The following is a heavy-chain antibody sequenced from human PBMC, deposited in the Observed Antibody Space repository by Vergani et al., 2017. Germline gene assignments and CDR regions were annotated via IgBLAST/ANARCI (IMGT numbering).Heavy chain of an antibody. CDR3: ARSQGDYWYFDL. CDR2: IHNRGKT. Sequence: QVRLEESGPGLVKPSETLSLTCSVSGYSIGRGFYWAWIRQSPGEGLQWLTSIHNRGKTYHNPSLKSRVSVSLDTSQNLFSLNLTSVTATDTAVYYCARSQGDYWYFDLWGPGSLVTVSS. V-gene: IGHV4-38-2*01. D-gene: IGHD2-21*01. CDR1: GYSIGRGFY. J-gene: IGHJ2*01.